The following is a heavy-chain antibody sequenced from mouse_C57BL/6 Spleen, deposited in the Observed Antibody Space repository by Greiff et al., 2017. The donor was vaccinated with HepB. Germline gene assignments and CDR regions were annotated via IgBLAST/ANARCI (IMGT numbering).Heavy chain of an antibody. CDR1: GYTFTDYY. CDR3: ARSGGDGYFDY. V-gene: IGHV1-76*01. J-gene: IGHJ2*01. D-gene: IGHD2-3*01. Sequence: VQLQQSGAELVRPGASVKLSCKASGYTFTDYYINWVKQRPGQGLEWIARIYPGSGNTYYNEKFKGKATLTAEKSSSTAYMQLSSLTSEDSAVYFCARSGGDGYFDYWGQGTTLTVSS. CDR2: IYPGSGNT.